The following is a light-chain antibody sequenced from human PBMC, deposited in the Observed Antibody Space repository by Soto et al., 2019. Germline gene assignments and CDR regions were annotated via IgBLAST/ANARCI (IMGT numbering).Light chain of an antibody. J-gene: IGKJ5*01. CDR1: QDISKY. CDR3: QHYYNLPIT. CDR2: DAS. Sequence: DIQMTQSPSSLSASVGDRVTITCQASQDISKYLNWYQHKPGKAPKLLIYDASNLQTGAPSRFSRSGSGTDFSFTISSLQPEDIATYFCQHYYNLPITFRQGTRLEIK. V-gene: IGKV1-33*01.